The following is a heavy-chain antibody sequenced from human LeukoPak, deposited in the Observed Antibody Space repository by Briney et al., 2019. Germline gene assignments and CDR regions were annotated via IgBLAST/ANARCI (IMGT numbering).Heavy chain of an antibody. CDR1: GFSFSGHW. CDR2: ISPTGSTT. J-gene: IGHJ4*02. CDR3: ARGPNSNWSGLDF. Sequence: GGSLRLSCTASGFSFSGHWMHWARQLPGKGLVWVSCISPTGSTTSYADSVKGRFTVSRDNAKNTLYLQVNNLRAEDTAVYYCARGPNSNWSGLDFWGQGTLLTVSS. V-gene: IGHV3-74*01. D-gene: IGHD6-6*01.